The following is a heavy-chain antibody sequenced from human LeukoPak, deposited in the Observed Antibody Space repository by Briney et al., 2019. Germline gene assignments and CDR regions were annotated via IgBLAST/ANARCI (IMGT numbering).Heavy chain of an antibody. CDR1: GYTFTGYY. CDR3: ARDSRAVTTPLDY. CDR2: INPNSGGT. D-gene: IGHD4-17*01. Sequence: ASVKVSCKASGYTFTGYYMHWVRQAPGQGLEWMGWINPNSGGTNYAQKFQGRVTMTRDTSITTVYMELSSLRSDDTAVYYCARDSRAVTTPLDYWGQGTLVTVSS. J-gene: IGHJ4*02. V-gene: IGHV1-2*02.